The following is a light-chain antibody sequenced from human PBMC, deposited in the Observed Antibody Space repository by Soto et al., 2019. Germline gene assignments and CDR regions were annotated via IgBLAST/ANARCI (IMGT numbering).Light chain of an antibody. CDR1: QSVTSSY. V-gene: IGKV3-20*01. CDR3: QQYVRSPWT. Sequence: EMVLTQSPGTLSLSPGERATLSCRASQSVTSSYLAWYQQKPGQAPRLVMYGASIRTSGIPDRFSGSGSGTDFTLTISRLEPEDFAVYYCQQYVRSPWTFXQGTKVDIK. J-gene: IGKJ1*01. CDR2: GAS.